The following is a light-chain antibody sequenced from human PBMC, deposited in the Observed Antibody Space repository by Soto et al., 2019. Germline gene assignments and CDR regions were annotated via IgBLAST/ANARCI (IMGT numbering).Light chain of an antibody. CDR3: AAWDDSLSGPV. J-gene: IGLJ3*02. CDR2: SND. CDR1: SSNIGGNT. V-gene: IGLV1-44*01. Sequence: QSVVTQPPSMSGTPGQRLTISCSGSSSNIGGNTVNWYQQLPGTAPKLLIFSNDQRPSGVPDRFSGSKSGTSASLAISGLQSDDEADYYCAAWDDSLSGPVFGGGTKLTVL.